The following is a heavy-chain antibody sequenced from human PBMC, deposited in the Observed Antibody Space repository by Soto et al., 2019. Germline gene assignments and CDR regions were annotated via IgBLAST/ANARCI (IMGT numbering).Heavy chain of an antibody. CDR1: GFTFSSYE. D-gene: IGHD3-3*01. J-gene: IGHJ4*02. Sequence: PGGSLRLSCAPSGFTFSSYEMNWVRQAPGKGLECLSYISSSGSTIYYADSVKGRFTISRDNAKNSLYLQMNSLRAEDTAVYYCARGFPFYDFWSGSTPQSYFDYWGQGTPVTVSS. CDR2: ISSSGSTI. V-gene: IGHV3-48*03. CDR3: ARGFPFYDFWSGSTPQSYFDY.